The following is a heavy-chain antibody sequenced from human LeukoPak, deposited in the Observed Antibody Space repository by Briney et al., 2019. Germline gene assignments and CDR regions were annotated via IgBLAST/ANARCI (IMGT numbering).Heavy chain of an antibody. CDR2: ISSSGSTI. CDR3: ARDVGAYCGGDCLSAFDI. Sequence: GGSLRLSCAASGFTFSSYEMNWVRQAPGKGLEWVSYISSSGSTIYYADSVKGRFTISRDNAKNSLYLQMNSLRAEDTAVYYCARDVGAYCGGDCLSAFDIWGQGTMVTVSS. CDR1: GFTFSSYE. V-gene: IGHV3-48*03. D-gene: IGHD2-21*02. J-gene: IGHJ3*02.